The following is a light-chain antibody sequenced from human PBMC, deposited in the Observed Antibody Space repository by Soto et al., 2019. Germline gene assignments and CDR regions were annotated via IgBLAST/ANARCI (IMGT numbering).Light chain of an antibody. CDR3: QQYGTPPTWT. CDR2: GAS. J-gene: IGKJ1*01. CDR1: QSVWSSY. Sequence: EMVLTQSPGTLSLSPGERATLSCRASQSVWSSYLAWYQQKPGQAPRLLIYGASNRATGISDRFSGGGSGTKFPLNIHRLEPEDFAVYYCQQYGTPPTWTFGQGTKVEIK. V-gene: IGKV3-20*01.